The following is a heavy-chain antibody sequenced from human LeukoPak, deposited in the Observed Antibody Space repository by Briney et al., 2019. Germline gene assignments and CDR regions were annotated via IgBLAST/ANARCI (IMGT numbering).Heavy chain of an antibody. V-gene: IGHV1-46*01. CDR3: ARQWEWGSGPFEY. CDR2: INPSGGDT. D-gene: IGHD3-10*01. J-gene: IGHJ4*02. CDR1: GYTFTGYY. Sequence: ASVKVSCKASGYTFTGYYMHWVRQAPGQGLEWMGVINPSGGDTSYAQKFQDRVIMTRDMSTSTVYMELSSLRSDDTAVYYCARQWEWGSGPFEYWGQGIVVTVSS.